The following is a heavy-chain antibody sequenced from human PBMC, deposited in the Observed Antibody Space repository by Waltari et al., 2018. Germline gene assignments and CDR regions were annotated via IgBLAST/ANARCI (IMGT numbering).Heavy chain of an antibody. CDR3: ARGQGYYDSSGFVVDFDY. V-gene: IGHV4-34*01. CDR2: INHSGST. CDR1: GGSFSGYY. J-gene: IGHJ4*02. Sequence: QVQLQQWGAGLLKPSETLSLTCAVYGGSFSGYYWSWIHQPPGKGLEWIGEINHSGSTNYNPSLKSRVTISVDTSKNQFSLKLSSVTAADTAVYYCARGQGYYDSSGFVVDFDYWGQGTLVTVSS. D-gene: IGHD3-22*01.